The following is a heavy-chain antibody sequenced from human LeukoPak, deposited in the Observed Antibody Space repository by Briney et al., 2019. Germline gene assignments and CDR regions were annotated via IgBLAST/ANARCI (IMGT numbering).Heavy chain of an antibody. V-gene: IGHV4-61*01. D-gene: IGHD3-10*01. CDR3: ARGRPSSPYYYYYMDV. J-gene: IGHJ6*03. CDR1: GYSISNGYY. Sequence: PSETLSLTCTVSGYSISNGYYWGWIRQPPGKGLEWIGYIYYSGSTKYNPSLKSRVTISVDTSKNQFSLKLSSVTAADTAVYYRARGRPSSPYYYYYMDVWGKGTTVTVSS. CDR2: IYYSGST.